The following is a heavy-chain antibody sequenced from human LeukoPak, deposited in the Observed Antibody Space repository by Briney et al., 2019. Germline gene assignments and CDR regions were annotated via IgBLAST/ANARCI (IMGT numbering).Heavy chain of an antibody. CDR1: GYTFTSYA. J-gene: IGHJ4*02. CDR2: INAGNGNT. D-gene: IGHD5-18*01. Sequence: GASVKVSCKASGYTFTSYAMHWVRQAPGQRLEWMGWINAGNGNTKYSQKFQGRVTITRDTSASTAYMELSSLRSEDTAVYYCARGSGYSYGYLYYWGQGTQVTVSS. V-gene: IGHV1-3*01. CDR3: ARGSGYSYGYLYY.